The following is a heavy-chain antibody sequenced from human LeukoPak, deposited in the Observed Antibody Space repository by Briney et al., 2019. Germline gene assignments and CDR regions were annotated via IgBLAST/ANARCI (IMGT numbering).Heavy chain of an antibody. CDR3: ARVVPPLYYFDY. CDR2: IKQDGSEK. V-gene: IGHV3-7*01. J-gene: IGHJ4*02. Sequence: GGSLRLSCAASGFTFSGSWMSWVRQAPGKGLEWVANIKQDGSEKYYVDSVKGRFTISRDSAKNSLYLQMNSLRAEDTAVYYCARVVPPLYYFDYWGQGTLVTVSS. CDR1: GFTFSGSW. D-gene: IGHD3-10*01.